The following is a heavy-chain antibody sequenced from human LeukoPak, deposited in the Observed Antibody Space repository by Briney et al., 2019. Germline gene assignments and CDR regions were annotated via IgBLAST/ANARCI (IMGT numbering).Heavy chain of an antibody. Sequence: ASVKVSCKASGYTFTSYGISWVRQAPGQGVEWMGWISAYNGNTNYAQKLQGRVTITTDTSTSTAYMELRSLRSDDTAVYYCARVRYYGSGSYFSTGGYYFDYWGQGTLVTVSS. CDR1: GYTFTSYG. CDR3: ARVRYYGSGSYFSTGGYYFDY. CDR2: ISAYNGNT. V-gene: IGHV1-18*01. J-gene: IGHJ4*02. D-gene: IGHD3-10*01.